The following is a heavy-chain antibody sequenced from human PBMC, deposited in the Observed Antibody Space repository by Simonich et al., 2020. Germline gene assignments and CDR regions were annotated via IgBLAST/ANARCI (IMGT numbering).Heavy chain of an antibody. V-gene: IGHV1-2*02. J-gene: IGHJ4*02. D-gene: IGHD3-10*01. CDR3: ARWPSIPASYGSGSYFDY. Sequence: QVQLVQSGAEVKKPGASVKVSCKASGYTFTGYYMHWVRQATGQGLECVVWSNPHRGGTTYAQKFQGRVTMTRDTSISTADMELSRLRSDDTAVYYCARWPSIPASYGSGSYFDYWGQGTLVTVSS. CDR2: SNPHRGGT. CDR1: GYTFTGYY.